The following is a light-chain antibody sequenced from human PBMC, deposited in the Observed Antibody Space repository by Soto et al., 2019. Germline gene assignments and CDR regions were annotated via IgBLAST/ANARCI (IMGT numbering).Light chain of an antibody. Sequence: DIQMTQSPSSLSASVGDRVTITCRASQSISSYLNWYQQKPGKAPKLLIYAASSLQSGVSSRFSGSGSATDFTLTISSLQPEDFATYSCQQSYSTPYTFGQGTKLEIK. CDR1: QSISSY. CDR2: AAS. J-gene: IGKJ2*01. V-gene: IGKV1-39*01. CDR3: QQSYSTPYT.